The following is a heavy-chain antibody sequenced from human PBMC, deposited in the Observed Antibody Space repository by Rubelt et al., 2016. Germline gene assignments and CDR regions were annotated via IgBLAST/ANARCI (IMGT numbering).Heavy chain of an antibody. CDR3: ARGAAIEMATTAADYYGMDV. CDR2: INHSGST. J-gene: IGHJ6*02. Sequence: QEWGAGLLKPSETLSLTCAVYGGSFSGYYWSWIRQPPGKGLEWIGEINHSGSTNYNPSLKSRVTISVDTSKNQFSLKLSSVTAADTAVYYCARGAAIEMATTAADYYGMDVWGQGTTVTVSS. V-gene: IGHV4-34*01. CDR1: GGSFSGYY. D-gene: IGHD5-24*01.